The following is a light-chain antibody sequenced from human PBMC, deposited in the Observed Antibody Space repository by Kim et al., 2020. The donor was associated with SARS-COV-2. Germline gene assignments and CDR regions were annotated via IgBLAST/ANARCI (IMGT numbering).Light chain of an antibody. CDR1: QTIRRN. CDR2: GAF. J-gene: IGKJ1*01. Sequence: SVSPGERVTLSCRASQTIRRNLAWYQQKPGQAPRLLIYGAFTRATDIPARFSGSGSGTEFTLTISSLQSEDFAVYFCQQYDNWPPFGQGTKVDIK. V-gene: IGKV3-15*01. CDR3: QQYDNWPP.